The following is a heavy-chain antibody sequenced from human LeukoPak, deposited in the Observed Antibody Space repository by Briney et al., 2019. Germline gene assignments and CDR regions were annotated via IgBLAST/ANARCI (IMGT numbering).Heavy chain of an antibody. D-gene: IGHD4-11*01. Sequence: GGSLRLSCAASGFTFDDYAMHWVRQAPGKGLEWVSGISWNSGSIGYADSVKGRFTISRDNAKNSLYLQMNSLRAEDTALYYCAKVMTVDYSQYNYSYYGRDVWGQGPTVTVSS. CDR3: AKVMTVDYSQYNYSYYGRDV. V-gene: IGHV3-9*01. J-gene: IGHJ6*02. CDR2: ISWNSGSI. CDR1: GFTFDDYA.